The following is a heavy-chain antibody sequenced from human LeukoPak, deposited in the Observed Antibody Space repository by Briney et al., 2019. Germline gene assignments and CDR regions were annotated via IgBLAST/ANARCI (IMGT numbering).Heavy chain of an antibody. CDR3: ARMHASGRYDVY. V-gene: IGHV4-30-4*08. J-gene: IGHJ4*02. Sequence: PSETLSLTCSVSGGSVRSGSYYWSWIRQPPGKGLEWIGYIYYSGSTYYNPSLKSRITISVDTSKNQFSLKLSSVTAADTAVYYCARMHASGRYDVYCGQGTLVTVSS. CDR1: GGSVRSGSYY. CDR2: IYYSGST. D-gene: IGHD6-19*01.